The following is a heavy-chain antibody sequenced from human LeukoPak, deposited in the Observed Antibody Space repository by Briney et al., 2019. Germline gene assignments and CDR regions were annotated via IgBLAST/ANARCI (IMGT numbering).Heavy chain of an antibody. D-gene: IGHD4-17*01. CDR3: AGSNYGDFPMAVWYFDL. V-gene: IGHV1-46*01. CDR1: GYTFTSYY. CDR2: INPSGGST. J-gene: IGHJ2*01. Sequence: ASVKVSCKASGYTFTSYYMHWVRQAPGQGLEWMGIINPSGGSTNYAQKFQGRVTITADKSTSTAYMELSSLRSEDTAVYYCAGSNYGDFPMAVWYFDLWGRGTLVTVSS.